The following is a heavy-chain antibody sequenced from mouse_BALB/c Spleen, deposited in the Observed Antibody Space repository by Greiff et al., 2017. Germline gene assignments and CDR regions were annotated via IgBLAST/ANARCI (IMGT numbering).Heavy chain of an antibody. Sequence: EVKLMESGGGLVKPGGSLKLSCAASGFTFSSYAMSWVRQTPEKRLEWVASISSGGSTYYPDSVKGRFTISRDNARNILYLQMSSLRSEDTAMYYCARDYYDYDPAWFAYWGQGTLVTVSA. V-gene: IGHV5-6-5*01. CDR3: ARDYYDYDPAWFAY. CDR1: GFTFSSYA. CDR2: ISSGGST. D-gene: IGHD2-4*01. J-gene: IGHJ3*01.